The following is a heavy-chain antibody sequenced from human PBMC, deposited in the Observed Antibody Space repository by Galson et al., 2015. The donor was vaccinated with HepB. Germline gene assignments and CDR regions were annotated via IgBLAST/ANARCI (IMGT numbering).Heavy chain of an antibody. CDR1: GFTFSSYA. D-gene: IGHD3-10*01. CDR3: AKDFQASSYYYGSGSYSFDY. CDR2: ISGSGGST. J-gene: IGHJ4*02. V-gene: IGHV3-23*01. Sequence: SLRLSCAASGFTFSSYAMSWARQAPGKGLEWVSAISGSGGSTYYADSVKGRFTISRDNSKNTLYLQMNSLRAEDTAVYYCAKDFQASSYYYGSGSYSFDYWGQGTLVTVSS.